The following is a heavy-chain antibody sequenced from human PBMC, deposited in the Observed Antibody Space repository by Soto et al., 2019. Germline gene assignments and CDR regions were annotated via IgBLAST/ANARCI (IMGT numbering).Heavy chain of an antibody. Sequence: VKVSCKASLDTFSSYAISCVRQASGQGLEGMGQIIPIFGTANKAQKFQGRVTITADESPSTAYTELSSLRSDDPGVYFCSKTRPGGNYYFDRMDVWGQGTTVTVSS. CDR3: SKTRPGGNYYFDRMDV. J-gene: IGHJ6*02. V-gene: IGHV1-69*13. D-gene: IGHD3-16*01. CDR2: IIPIFGTA. CDR1: LDTFSSYA.